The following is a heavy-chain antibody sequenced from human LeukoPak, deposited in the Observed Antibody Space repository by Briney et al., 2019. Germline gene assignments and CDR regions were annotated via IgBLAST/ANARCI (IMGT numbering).Heavy chain of an antibody. D-gene: IGHD4-17*01. CDR2: INHSGST. J-gene: IGHJ4*02. V-gene: IGHV4-34*01. CDR1: GGSFSGYY. Sequence: KPSETLSLTCAVYGGSFSGYYWSWIRQPPGKGLEWIGEINHSGSTNYNPSLKSRVTMSVDTSKNQFSLKLSSVTAADTAVYYCARGGSGDYGLFTRGPYYFDYWGQGTLVTVSS. CDR3: ARGGSGDYGLFTRGPYYFDY.